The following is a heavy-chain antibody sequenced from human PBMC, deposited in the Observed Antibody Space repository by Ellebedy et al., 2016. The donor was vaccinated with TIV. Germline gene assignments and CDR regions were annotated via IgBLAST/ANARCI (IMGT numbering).Heavy chain of an antibody. CDR3: ARDRSNNWNYVIPYYYYYGMDV. CDR1: GGSISSFY. J-gene: IGHJ6*02. CDR2: IYYSGST. D-gene: IGHD1-7*01. Sequence: MPGGSLRLSCTVSGGSISSFYWSWIRQPPGKGLEWIGSIYYSGSTNYNPSLKTRVTISLDTSKNQFSLNLTSVTAADTAVYYCARDRSNNWNYVIPYYYYYGMDVWGQGTTVTVSS. V-gene: IGHV4-59*12.